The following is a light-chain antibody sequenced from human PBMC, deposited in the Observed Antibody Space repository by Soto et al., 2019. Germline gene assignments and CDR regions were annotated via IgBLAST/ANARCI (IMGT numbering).Light chain of an antibody. V-gene: IGLV2-14*01. CDR3: SSYTISSTGV. J-gene: IGLJ3*02. CDR1: SSDIDAYNY. CDR2: EVS. Sequence: QSALTQPASVSGSPGQSITISCTGTSSDIDAYNYVSWYQQYPGKAPKLMIYEVSNRPSGVSNRFSGSKSGNTASLTISGLQAEDEADYYCSSYTISSTGVFGGGTKLTVL.